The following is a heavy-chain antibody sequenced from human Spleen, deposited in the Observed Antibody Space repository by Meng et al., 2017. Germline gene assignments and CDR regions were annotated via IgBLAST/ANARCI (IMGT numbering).Heavy chain of an antibody. V-gene: IGHV3-23*01. Sequence: GESLKISCAASGFTFSSYAMTWVRQAPGKGLEWVSTISNSGGGTYYADSVKGRLTISRDNAKNSLYLQMNSLRAEDTAVYYCARSMLGEWNFDSWGQGTLVTVSS. CDR2: ISNSGGGT. D-gene: IGHD1-26*01. J-gene: IGHJ4*02. CDR3: ARSMLGEWNFDS. CDR1: GFTFSSYA.